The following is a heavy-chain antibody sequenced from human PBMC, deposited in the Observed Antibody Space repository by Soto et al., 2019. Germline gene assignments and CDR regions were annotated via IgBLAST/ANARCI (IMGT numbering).Heavy chain of an antibody. CDR2: IYYSGST. CDR1: GGSISSGGYY. CDR3: AREVSCSSTSCGPDY. V-gene: IGHV4-31*03. J-gene: IGHJ4*02. D-gene: IGHD2-2*01. Sequence: QVQLQESSPGLVKPSQTLSLTCTVSGGSISSGGYYWSWIRQHPGKGLEWIGYIYYSGSTYYNPSLKSRVTISVDTSKNQFSLKLSSVTAADTAVYYCAREVSCSSTSCGPDYWGQGTLVTVSS.